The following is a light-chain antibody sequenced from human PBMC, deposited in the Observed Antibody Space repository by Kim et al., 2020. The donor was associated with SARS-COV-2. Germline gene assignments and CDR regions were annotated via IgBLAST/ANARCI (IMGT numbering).Light chain of an antibody. CDR2: GTS. CDR3: QQYGSSPPFT. J-gene: IGKJ2*01. Sequence: SQGERATLACRASQSVSSNYLAWYQQRPGQAPRLLIYGTSTRATDIPDRFSGSGSGTDFTLTISRLEPEDFAVYYCQQYGSSPPFTFGQGTKLEI. CDR1: QSVSSNY. V-gene: IGKV3-20*01.